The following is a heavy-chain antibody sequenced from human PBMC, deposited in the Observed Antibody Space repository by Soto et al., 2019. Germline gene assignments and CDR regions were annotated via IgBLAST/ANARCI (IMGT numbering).Heavy chain of an antibody. V-gene: IGHV5-10-1*01. CDR1: GYSFTSYW. CDR2: IDPSDSYT. Sequence: GESLKSSCKGSGYSFTSYWISWVRPMTGKGLEWMGRIDPSDSYTNYSPSFQGHVTISADKSISTAYLQMNSLKTEDTAVYYCTRVAIKWELLFPGMDVWGQGTTVTVSS. J-gene: IGHJ6*02. D-gene: IGHD1-26*01. CDR3: TRVAIKWELLFPGMDV.